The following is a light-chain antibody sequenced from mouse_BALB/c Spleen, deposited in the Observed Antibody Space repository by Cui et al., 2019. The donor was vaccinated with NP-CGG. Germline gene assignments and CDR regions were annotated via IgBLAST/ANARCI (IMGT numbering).Light chain of an antibody. CDR2: GTN. V-gene: IGLV1*01. J-gene: IGLJ1*01. CDR1: TGAAPTSNY. CDR3: ALWYSNHWV. Sequence: HVVVTQESAPTTSPGETVTLTCRSSTGAAPTSNYANWVQEKPDHLFTGLIGGTNNRAPVVPARFSGSLMGEKAALTITGAKTEDEAIYFCALWYSNHWVFGGGTKLTVL.